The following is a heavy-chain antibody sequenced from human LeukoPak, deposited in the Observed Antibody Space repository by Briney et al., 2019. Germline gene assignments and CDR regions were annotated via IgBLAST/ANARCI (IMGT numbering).Heavy chain of an antibody. Sequence: GGSLRLSCAASGFTFSSYAMNWVRQAPGKRLEWVSGTSGSGSSTYYADSVKGRFTISRDNSKNTLSLQMNSLRAEDTAVYYCARGLSGTYFALDYWGQGTRVTVSS. CDR3: ARGLSGTYFALDY. CDR2: TSGSGSST. D-gene: IGHD3-10*01. CDR1: GFTFSSYA. J-gene: IGHJ4*02. V-gene: IGHV3-23*01.